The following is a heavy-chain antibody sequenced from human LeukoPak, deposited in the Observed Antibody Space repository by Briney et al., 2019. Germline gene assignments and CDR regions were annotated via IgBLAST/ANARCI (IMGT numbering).Heavy chain of an antibody. J-gene: IGHJ4*02. CDR2: ITGGGDTT. CDR3: ARDVYYGSGSPRLDY. D-gene: IGHD3-10*01. Sequence: GGSLRLSCAASGFTFSTYGMNWVRQAPGKGLEWVSGITGGGDTTFYADSVKGRFTIPRDNPKNTLYLQMNSLRADDTAVYYCARDVYYGSGSPRLDYWGQGTLVTVSS. CDR1: GFTFSTYG. V-gene: IGHV3-23*01.